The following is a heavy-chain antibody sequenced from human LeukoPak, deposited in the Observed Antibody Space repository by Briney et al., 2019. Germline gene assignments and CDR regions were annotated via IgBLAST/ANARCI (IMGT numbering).Heavy chain of an antibody. CDR3: ASQLYASGKNYFDY. CDR2: VIPVLGTT. V-gene: IGHV1-69*10. Sequence: ASVKVSCKASGGTFTNYAITWVRQAPGQGLEWMGRVIPVLGTTNYAQNFQGRVTFTADKSTSTAYMELNSLRSEDTAVYFCASQLYASGKNYFDYWGQGTLVTVPS. CDR1: GGTFTNYA. J-gene: IGHJ4*02. D-gene: IGHD3-10*01.